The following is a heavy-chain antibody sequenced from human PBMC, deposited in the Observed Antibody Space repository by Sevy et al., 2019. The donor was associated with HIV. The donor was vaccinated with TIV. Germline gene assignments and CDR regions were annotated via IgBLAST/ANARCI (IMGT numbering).Heavy chain of an antibody. CDR1: GFSFIHEN. Sequence: GGSLRLSCVASGFSFIHENMNWVRQAPGKGLEWLSYNSTSGSTIYQADSVKGRFTISRDNAKNSLFLQMNSLRVEDTAIYYCVRDWDDKFSYGDSDPAVDCWGQGTLVTVSS. J-gene: IGHJ4*02. D-gene: IGHD2-21*02. CDR2: NSTSGSTI. CDR3: VRDWDDKFSYGDSDPAVDC. V-gene: IGHV3-48*04.